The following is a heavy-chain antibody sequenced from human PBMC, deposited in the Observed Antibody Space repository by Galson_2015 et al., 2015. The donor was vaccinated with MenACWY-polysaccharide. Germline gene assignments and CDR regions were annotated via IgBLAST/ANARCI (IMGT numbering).Heavy chain of an antibody. J-gene: IGHJ2*01. CDR1: GFTFSNRW. CDR2: IKKDGSDK. D-gene: IGHD3-9*01. CDR3: ARNDLLTGHSDWYFDL. Sequence: SLRLSCAASGFTFSNRWMSWVRQAPGKGLEWVAVIKKDGSDKYYVDSVKGRFAIFRDNAKDSVFLQMNSLGVEDTAVYFCARNDLLTGHSDWYFDLWGRGTLVTVS. V-gene: IGHV3-7*01.